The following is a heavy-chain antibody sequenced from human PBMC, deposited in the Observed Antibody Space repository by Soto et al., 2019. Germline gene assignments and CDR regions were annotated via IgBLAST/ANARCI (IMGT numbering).Heavy chain of an antibody. Sequence: LSLTCTGSGGSISRGDYYWSWIRQPPGKGLEWIGYIYYSGSTYYNPSLKSRVTISVDTSKNQFSLKLSSVTAADTAVYYCARGGVVPATNWFDPWGQGTLVTVSS. CDR1: GGSISRGDYY. CDR3: ARGGVVPATNWFDP. CDR2: IYYSGST. J-gene: IGHJ5*02. D-gene: IGHD2-2*01. V-gene: IGHV4-30-4*01.